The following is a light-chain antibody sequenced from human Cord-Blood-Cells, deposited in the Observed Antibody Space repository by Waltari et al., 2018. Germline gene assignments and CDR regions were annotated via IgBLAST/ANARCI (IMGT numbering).Light chain of an antibody. CDR3: QSADSSGTYYV. Sequence: SYELTQPPSVSVSPGQTARITCYGDALPKQEAYLYQQKPGQAPVLVIYKDSERPSGIPERFSGSSSGTTVTLTISGVQAEDEADYYCQSADSSGTYYVFGTGTKVTVL. V-gene: IGLV3-25*02. J-gene: IGLJ1*01. CDR1: ALPKQE. CDR2: KDS.